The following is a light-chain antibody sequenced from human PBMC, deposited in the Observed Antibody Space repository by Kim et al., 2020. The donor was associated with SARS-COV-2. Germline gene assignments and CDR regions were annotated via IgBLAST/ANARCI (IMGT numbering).Light chain of an antibody. Sequence: DFVMTQSHFSLPVTLGEPASISCRFSQSLLHSNGYNYLDWYLQKPGQSPQLLIYLGFYRASGVPDRFSGSGSGTDFTLKISRVEAEDVGVYYCMQALETPRTFGQGTKLEI. CDR2: LGF. J-gene: IGKJ2*01. CDR1: QSLLHSNGYNY. CDR3: MQALETPRT. V-gene: IGKV2-28*01.